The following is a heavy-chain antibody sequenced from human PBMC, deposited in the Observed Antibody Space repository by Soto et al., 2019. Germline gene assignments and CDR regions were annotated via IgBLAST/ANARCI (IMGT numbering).Heavy chain of an antibody. CDR2: VSEHGSNK. CDR3: ARDQRSSGLVGDRSDI. CDR1: GCTFSSYA. Sequence: GGSLRLSCAAAGCTFSSYAMHWVRPAPDKGREWVGVVSEHGSNKECADWVEGRFTICRDNIKNTRNLEMNSLKAGDTAVYDCARDQRSSGLVGDRSDICGQGTRVTVSS. V-gene: IGHV3-30*16. J-gene: IGHJ3*02. D-gene: IGHD3-10*01.